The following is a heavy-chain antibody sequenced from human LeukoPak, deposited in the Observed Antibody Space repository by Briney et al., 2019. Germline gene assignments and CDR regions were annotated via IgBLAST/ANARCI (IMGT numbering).Heavy chain of an antibody. D-gene: IGHD4-17*01. CDR1: GFTFSSSA. CDR3: AKPMTTVTTHPLPFDY. J-gene: IGHJ4*02. CDR2: IRYDGSNK. Sequence: PGGSLRLSCATSGFTFSSSAMHWVRQAPGKGLEWVAFIRYDGSNKYYADSVKGRFTISRDNSKNTLYLQMNSLRAEDTAVYYCAKPMTTVTTHPLPFDYWGQGTLVTVSS. V-gene: IGHV3-30*02.